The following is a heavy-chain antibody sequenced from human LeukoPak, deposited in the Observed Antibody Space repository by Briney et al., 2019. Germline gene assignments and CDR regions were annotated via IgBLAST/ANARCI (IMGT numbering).Heavy chain of an antibody. V-gene: IGHV3-23*01. CDR2: ISGSGGST. Sequence: GGSLRLSCAASGFTFSSYAMSWVRQAPGKGLEWVSAISGSGGSTYYADSVKGRFTISRDNSKNTLYLQMNSLRAEDTAVYYCAKEGYCSSTSCSGPFDYWGQGTLVTVSS. D-gene: IGHD2-2*01. CDR3: AKEGYCSSTSCSGPFDY. CDR1: GFTFSSYA. J-gene: IGHJ4*02.